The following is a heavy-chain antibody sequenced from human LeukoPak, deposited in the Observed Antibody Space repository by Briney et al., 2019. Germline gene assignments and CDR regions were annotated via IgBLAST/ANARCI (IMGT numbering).Heavy chain of an antibody. D-gene: IGHD1-26*01. V-gene: IGHV3-7*01. J-gene: IGHJ4*02. CDR1: GFTFSRYW. Sequence: PGGSLRLSCVVSGFTFSRYWMSWVRQAPGKGLEWVANIEEDGSKKDYVDSVKGRFTISRDNAKNSLYLEMNSLRAEDTAVYYCARDEVGGSYAYWGQGTLVTVSS. CDR3: ARDEVGGSYAY. CDR2: IEEDGSKK.